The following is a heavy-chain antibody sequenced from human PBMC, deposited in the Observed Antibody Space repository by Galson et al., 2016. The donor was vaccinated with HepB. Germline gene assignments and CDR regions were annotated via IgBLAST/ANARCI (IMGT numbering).Heavy chain of an antibody. CDR1: GFTFKNFA. CDR2: ISDGGHRK. Sequence: SLRLSCAASGFTFKNFAMSWVRQGPGRGLEWVSAISDGGHRKYYAASVAGRFTVSRDNSKSTVWLQMNSLRAEDTALYYCAKDPDSGRNLAADSWGQGTLVTVSS. D-gene: IGHD1-26*01. CDR3: AKDPDSGRNLAADS. J-gene: IGHJ4*02. V-gene: IGHV3-23*01.